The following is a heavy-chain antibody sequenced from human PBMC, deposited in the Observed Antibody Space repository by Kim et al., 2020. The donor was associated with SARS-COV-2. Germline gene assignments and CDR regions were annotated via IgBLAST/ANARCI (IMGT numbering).Heavy chain of an antibody. CDR2: IYYSGST. CDR3: AYYDSIDDAFDI. J-gene: IGHJ3*02. D-gene: IGHD3-22*01. V-gene: IGHV4-59*13. CDR1: GGSISSYY. Sequence: ETLSLTCTVSGGSISSYYWSWIRQPPGKGLEWIGYIYYSGSTNYNPSLKSRVTISVDTSKNQFSLKLSSVTAADTAVYYCAYYDSIDDAFDIWGQGTMVTVSS.